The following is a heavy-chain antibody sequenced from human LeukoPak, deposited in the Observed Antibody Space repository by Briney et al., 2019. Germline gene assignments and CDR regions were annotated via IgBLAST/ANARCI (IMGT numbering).Heavy chain of an antibody. CDR1: GYTFTSYD. CDR2: MNPNSGNT. D-gene: IGHD3-3*01. V-gene: IGHV1-8*01. Sequence: GASVKVSCKASGYTFTSYDINWVRQATGQGLEWMGWMNPNSGNTGYAQKFQGRVTMTRNTSISTAYMELSSLRSEDTAVYYCARDYDFWSGYYNWGQGTLVTVSS. CDR3: ARDYDFWSGYYN. J-gene: IGHJ4*02.